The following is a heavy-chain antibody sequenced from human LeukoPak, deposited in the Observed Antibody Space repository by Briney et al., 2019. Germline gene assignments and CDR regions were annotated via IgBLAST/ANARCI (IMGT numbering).Heavy chain of an antibody. CDR2: IHPSGGST. J-gene: IGHJ4*02. CDR1: GYTFFSYY. V-gene: IGHV1-46*01. D-gene: IGHD1-26*01. CDR3: ARGPETGSFDY. Sequence: ASVKVSCKASGYTFFSYYMHWVRQAPGEGLEWIGRIHPSGGSTTYAQKFQDRVTMTRDMSTSTVYMELNSLRSEDAAVYYCARGPETGSFDYWGQGTLVTVSS.